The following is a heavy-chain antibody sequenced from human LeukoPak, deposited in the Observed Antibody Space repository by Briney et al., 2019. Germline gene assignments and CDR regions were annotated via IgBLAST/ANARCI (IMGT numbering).Heavy chain of an antibody. CDR3: ARQDIWFGELVV. J-gene: IGHJ6*02. Sequence: SETLSLTCIVSGGSISRSSYYWGWLRQPPGKGLEWIGSISGSGSTYYSPSLKSRVTIPVDTSKNQFSLKLRFVTAADTAVYYCARQDIWFGELVVWGQGTTVTVSS. CDR2: ISGSGST. D-gene: IGHD3-10*01. CDR1: GGSISRSSYY. V-gene: IGHV4-39*01.